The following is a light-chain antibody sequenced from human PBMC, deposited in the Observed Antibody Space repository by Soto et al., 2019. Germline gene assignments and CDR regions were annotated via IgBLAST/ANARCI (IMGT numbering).Light chain of an antibody. CDR2: DVR. V-gene: IGLV2-14*01. CDR1: SSDVGGYNY. CDR3: SSYTSSSKVV. Sequence: QSVLTQPASVSGSPGQSITISCTGTSSDVGGYNYVSWYQQHPGKAPKLMIYDVRNRPSGVSNRFSGSKSGNTASLTISGLQAEDEADYYCSSYTSSSKVVFGGGTKLTVL. J-gene: IGLJ2*01.